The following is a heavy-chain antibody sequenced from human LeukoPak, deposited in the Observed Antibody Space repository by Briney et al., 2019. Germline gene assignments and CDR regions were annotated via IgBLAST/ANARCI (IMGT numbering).Heavy chain of an antibody. V-gene: IGHV3-7*01. CDR3: ARDNWGF. CDR1: GFTFSNYW. CDR2: IKQDGREK. J-gene: IGHJ6*04. Sequence: GGSLRXSXAASGFTFSNYWMSWVRQAPGKGLEWVANIKQDGREKYYVDPVKGRFTISRDNAKNSVYLQMNSLRAEDTAVYYCARDNWGFWGKGTTVTVSS. D-gene: IGHD7-27*01.